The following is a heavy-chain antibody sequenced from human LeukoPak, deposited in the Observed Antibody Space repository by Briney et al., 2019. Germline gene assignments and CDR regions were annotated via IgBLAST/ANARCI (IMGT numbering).Heavy chain of an antibody. D-gene: IGHD1-26*01. V-gene: IGHV3-7*01. CDR3: ARDGALDY. J-gene: IGHJ4*02. Sequence: GGSLRLSCAASGFTFSSYAMHWVRQAPGKGLEWVANIKQDGSEKYYVDSVKGRFTISRDNAKNSLYLQMNSLRAEDTAVYYCARDGALDYWGQGTLVTVSS. CDR2: IKQDGSEK. CDR1: GFTFSSYA.